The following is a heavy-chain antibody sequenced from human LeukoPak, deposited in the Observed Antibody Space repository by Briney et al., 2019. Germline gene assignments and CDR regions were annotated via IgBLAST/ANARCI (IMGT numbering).Heavy chain of an antibody. CDR3: ARDGIEMATI. Sequence: QPGGSLRLSCAASGFTFSSYEMNWVRQAPGKGLEWVSYISSSGSTIYYADSVEGRFTISRDNAKNSLYLQMNSLSAEDTAVYYCARDGIEMATIWGQGTLVTVSS. J-gene: IGHJ4*02. D-gene: IGHD5-24*01. CDR2: ISSSGSTI. V-gene: IGHV3-48*03. CDR1: GFTFSSYE.